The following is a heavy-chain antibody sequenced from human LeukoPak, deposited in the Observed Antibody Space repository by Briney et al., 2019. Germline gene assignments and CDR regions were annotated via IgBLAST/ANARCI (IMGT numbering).Heavy chain of an antibody. J-gene: IGHJ6*02. CDR2: INPNSGGT. Sequence: ASVKVSCKASGYTFTGYYMHWVRQAPGQGLEWMGWINPNSGGTNYAQKFQGRVTMTRDTSISTAYMELSRLRSDDTAVYYCAKDSIVVVVAANHGMDVWGQGTTVTVSS. D-gene: IGHD2-15*01. CDR3: AKDSIVVVVAANHGMDV. CDR1: GYTFTGYY. V-gene: IGHV1-2*02.